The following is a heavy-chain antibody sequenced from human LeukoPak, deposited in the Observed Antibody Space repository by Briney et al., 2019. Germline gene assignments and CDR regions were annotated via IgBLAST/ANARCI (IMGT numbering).Heavy chain of an antibody. V-gene: IGHV3-7*01. CDR2: IKQDGSEK. J-gene: IGHJ4*02. D-gene: IGHD3-22*01. CDR3: ARDFYDSSGYYYDY. CDR1: GFTFSSYS. Sequence: GGSLRLSCAASGFTFSSYSMSWVRQAPGKGLEWVANIKQDGSEKNYVGSVKGRFTIARDNAKNSLYLQMNSLRAEDTAVYYCARDFYDSSGYYYDYWGQGTLVTVSS.